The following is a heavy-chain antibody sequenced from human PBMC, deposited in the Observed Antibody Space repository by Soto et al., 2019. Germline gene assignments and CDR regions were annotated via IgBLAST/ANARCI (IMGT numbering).Heavy chain of an antibody. J-gene: IGHJ5*02. Sequence: QVQLVQSGAEVKKPGASVKVSCKASGYTFTSYGISWVRQAPGQGLEWMGWISAYNGNTNYAQKLQGRVTMTTDTSTSTAYMELRSLRSDDPAVYYCARSLGQLSTVTTFPSWFDPWGQGTLVTVSS. CDR2: ISAYNGNT. D-gene: IGHD4-4*01. V-gene: IGHV1-18*01. CDR1: GYTFTSYG. CDR3: ARSLGQLSTVTTFPSWFDP.